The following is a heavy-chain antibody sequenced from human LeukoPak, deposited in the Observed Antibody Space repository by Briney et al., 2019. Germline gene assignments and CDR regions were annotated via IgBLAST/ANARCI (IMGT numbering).Heavy chain of an antibody. V-gene: IGHV3-30*18. CDR2: ISYDGSNK. Sequence: GGSLRLSCAASGFTFSSYGMHWVRQAPGKGLEWVAVISYDGSNKYYADSVKGRFTISRDNSKNTLYLQMNSLRAEDTAVYYCAKRLFDYWGPGTLVTVSS. CDR1: GFTFSSYG. D-gene: IGHD2-21*02. CDR3: AKRLFDY. J-gene: IGHJ4*02.